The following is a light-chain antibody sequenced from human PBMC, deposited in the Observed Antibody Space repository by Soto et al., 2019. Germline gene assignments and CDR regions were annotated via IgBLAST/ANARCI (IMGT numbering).Light chain of an antibody. Sequence: QSALTQPASVSGSPGQSITISCTGTSSDVGSYNLVSWYQQHPGKAPKVMIYEATKRPSGVSNRFSGSKSGNTASLTISGLQAEDDADYYCCSYVGSSTSVVFGGGTQLAVL. J-gene: IGLJ2*01. CDR2: EAT. CDR1: SSDVGSYNL. V-gene: IGLV2-23*01. CDR3: CSYVGSSTSVV.